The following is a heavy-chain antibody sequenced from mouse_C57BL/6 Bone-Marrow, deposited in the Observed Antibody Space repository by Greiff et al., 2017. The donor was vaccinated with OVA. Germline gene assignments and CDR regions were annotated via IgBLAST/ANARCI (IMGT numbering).Heavy chain of an antibody. CDR3: ASYYGSYARDD. J-gene: IGHJ4*01. D-gene: IGHD1-1*01. CDR1: GFTFSDYG. Sequence: VQLKQSGGGLVQPGGSLKLSCAASGFTFSDYGMAWVRQAPRKGPEWVAFISNLAYSIYYADTVTGRFTISRENAKNTLYLEMSSLRSEDTAMYYCASYYGSYARDDWGQGTSVTVSS. V-gene: IGHV5-15*01. CDR2: ISNLAYSI.